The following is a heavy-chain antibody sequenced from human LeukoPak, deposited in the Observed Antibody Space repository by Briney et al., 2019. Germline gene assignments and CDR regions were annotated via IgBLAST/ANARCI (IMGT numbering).Heavy chain of an antibody. V-gene: IGHV1-8*01. D-gene: IGHD7-27*01. CDR1: GYTFTSYD. CDR2: MNPNSGNT. J-gene: IGHJ4*02. Sequence: GPVKVSCKASGYTFTSYDINWVRQATGQQLEWMGWMNPNSGNTGYAQKFQGRVTVTRNTSISTAYMELSSLRSEDTAVYYCARGPPNWGFDYWGQGTLVTVSS. CDR3: ARGPPNWGFDY.